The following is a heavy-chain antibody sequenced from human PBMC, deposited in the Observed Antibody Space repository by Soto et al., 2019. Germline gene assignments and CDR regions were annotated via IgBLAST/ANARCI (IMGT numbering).Heavy chain of an antibody. V-gene: IGHV3-43*01. CDR1: GFTFDDYT. CDR3: AKVATTRGDFRPDAFDI. Sequence: EVQLVESGGVVVQPGGSLRLSCAASGFTFDDYTMHWVRQAPGKGLEWVSLISWDGGSTYYADSVKGRFTISRDNCKNSLYLQMNSLRTEDTALYDCAKVATTRGDFRPDAFDIWGQGTMVTVSS. D-gene: IGHD2-21*02. J-gene: IGHJ3*02. CDR2: ISWDGGST.